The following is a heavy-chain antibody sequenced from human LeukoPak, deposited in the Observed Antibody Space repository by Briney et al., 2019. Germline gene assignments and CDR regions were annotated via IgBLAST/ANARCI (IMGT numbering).Heavy chain of an antibody. V-gene: IGHV1-58*01. Sequence: SEKVSCKASGFTFTSSAVQWVRQARGQRLEWIGWIVVGSGNTNYAQKFQERVTIARDMSTSTAYMELSSLRSEDTAVYYCAADPEYSSSPPFYYYGMDVWGQGTTVTVSS. J-gene: IGHJ6*02. CDR3: AADPEYSSSPPFYYYGMDV. CDR2: IVVGSGNT. CDR1: GFTFTSSA. D-gene: IGHD6-6*01.